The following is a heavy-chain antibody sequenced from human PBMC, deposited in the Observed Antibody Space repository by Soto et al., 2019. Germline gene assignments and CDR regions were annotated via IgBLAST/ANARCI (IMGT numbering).Heavy chain of an antibody. J-gene: IGHJ6*03. CDR2: ISGSGGST. Sequence: PGGSLRLSCAASGFTFSSYAMSWVRQAPGKGLEWVSAISGSGGSTYYADSVKGRFTISRDNSKNTLYLQMNSLRAEDTAVYYCAKDLRGGVVVPAAMPCYMDVWGKGTTVTVSS. CDR3: AKDLRGGVVVPAAMPCYMDV. CDR1: GFTFSSYA. D-gene: IGHD2-2*01. V-gene: IGHV3-23*01.